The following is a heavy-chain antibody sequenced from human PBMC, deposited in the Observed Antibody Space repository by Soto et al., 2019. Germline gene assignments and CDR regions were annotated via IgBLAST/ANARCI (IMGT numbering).Heavy chain of an antibody. CDR3: ARSVTTVVTMDV. D-gene: IGHD4-17*01. V-gene: IGHV4-39*01. Sequence: PLETPCPTSTVSCGPSGSSRYCWGWIRPPTGKGLGWIASIYYSGSTYYNPSLKSQVTISVDTSKNQFSLKLSSVTAADTAVYYCARSVTTVVTMDVWGQGTTVTVSS. CDR1: CGPSGSSRYC. J-gene: IGHJ6*02. CDR2: IYYSGST.